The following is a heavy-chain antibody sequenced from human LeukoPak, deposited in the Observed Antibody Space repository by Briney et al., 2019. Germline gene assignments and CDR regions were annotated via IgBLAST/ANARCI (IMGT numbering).Heavy chain of an antibody. CDR2: IKSKTDGGTT. CDR3: TTDLGGSYYAFDY. Sequence: GGSLRLSCAASGFTFSNAWMSWVRQSPGKGVEWVGRIKSKTDGGTTDYAAPVKGRFTISRDDSKNTLYLQMNSLKTEDTAVYYCTTDLGGSYYAFDYWGQGTLVTVSS. CDR1: GFTFSNAW. J-gene: IGHJ4*02. V-gene: IGHV3-15*01. D-gene: IGHD1-26*01.